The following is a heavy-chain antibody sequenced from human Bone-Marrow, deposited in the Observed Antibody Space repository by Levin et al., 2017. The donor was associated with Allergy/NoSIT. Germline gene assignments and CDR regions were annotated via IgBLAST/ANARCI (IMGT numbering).Heavy chain of an antibody. CDR2: ISPIFGTP. D-gene: IGHD3-10*01. CDR3: AIYYGTRTYYRYNWFDP. V-gene: IGHV1-69*13. Sequence: SVKVSCKASGGTFSSFAITWVRQSAGQGLEWMGGISPIFGTPDYAQKFQGRVTITADESTSTAYMELSSLRSEDTAVYYCAIYYGTRTYYRYNWFDPWGQGTLVTVSS. J-gene: IGHJ5*02. CDR1: GGTFSSFA.